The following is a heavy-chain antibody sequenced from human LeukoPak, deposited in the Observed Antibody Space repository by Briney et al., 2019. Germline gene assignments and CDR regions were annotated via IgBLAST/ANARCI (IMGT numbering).Heavy chain of an antibody. D-gene: IGHD6-13*01. CDR3: AREEAAADHFDY. CDR1: GGSISSGSYY. CDR2: IYTSGNT. V-gene: IGHV4-61*02. J-gene: IGHJ4*02. Sequence: PSQTLSLTCTVSGGSISSGSYYWSWIRQPAGKGLEWIGRIYTSGNTNYNPSLKSRVTISVDTSKNQFSLKLSSVTAADTAVYYCAREEAAADHFDYWGQGTLVTVSS.